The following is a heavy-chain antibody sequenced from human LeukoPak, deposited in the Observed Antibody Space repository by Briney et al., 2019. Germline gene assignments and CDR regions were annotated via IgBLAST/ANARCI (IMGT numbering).Heavy chain of an antibody. CDR1: GFTFSSYW. CDR2: INSDGSST. CDR3: AKDSSGWRGDFDY. Sequence: GGSLRLSCAASGFTFSSYWMHWVRQAPGEGLVWVSRINSDGSSTSYADSVKGRFTISRDNAKNTLYLQMNSLRAEDTAVYYCAKDSSGWRGDFDYWGQGTLVTVSS. J-gene: IGHJ4*02. D-gene: IGHD6-19*01. V-gene: IGHV3-74*01.